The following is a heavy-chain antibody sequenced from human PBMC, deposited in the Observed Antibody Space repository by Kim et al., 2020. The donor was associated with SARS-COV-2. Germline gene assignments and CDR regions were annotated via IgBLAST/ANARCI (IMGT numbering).Heavy chain of an antibody. D-gene: IGHD4-17*01. J-gene: IGHJ4*02. Sequence: RNGPSFKGQVTTSADKSIDTASLQWSSLKASDTAMYYCARQGSTGSPFDYWGQGTLVTVSS. V-gene: IGHV5-51*01. CDR3: ARQGSTGSPFDY.